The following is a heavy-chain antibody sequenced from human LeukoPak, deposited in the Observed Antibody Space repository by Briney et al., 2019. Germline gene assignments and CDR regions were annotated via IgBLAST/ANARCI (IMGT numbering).Heavy chain of an antibody. Sequence: PGGSLRLSCVASGFTSTNYNMNWDRQAPGKGLEWVSSISSSSTYMFYADSVEGRLTISRDDAKNSLYLQMNSLRAEDTAVYYCAPTGKGSGSYYWFDPWGQGTLVTVSS. D-gene: IGHD1-26*01. CDR1: GFTSTNYN. J-gene: IGHJ5*02. CDR3: APTGKGSGSYYWFDP. V-gene: IGHV3-21*01. CDR2: ISSSSTYM.